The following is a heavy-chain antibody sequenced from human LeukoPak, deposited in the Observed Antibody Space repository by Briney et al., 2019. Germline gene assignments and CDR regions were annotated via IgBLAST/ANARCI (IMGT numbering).Heavy chain of an antibody. J-gene: IGHJ4*02. V-gene: IGHV1-2*02. CDR2: IDPNSGGA. Sequence: ASVKVSCKASGYTFTAYYLHWVRQAPGQGLEWMGWIDPNSGGANYAQKFQGRVTMTRDTTISTAYMELSRLRSDDTAVFYCATLMAHLDYWGQGTLVTVSS. CDR3: ATLMAHLDY. CDR1: GYTFTAYY. D-gene: IGHD2-8*01.